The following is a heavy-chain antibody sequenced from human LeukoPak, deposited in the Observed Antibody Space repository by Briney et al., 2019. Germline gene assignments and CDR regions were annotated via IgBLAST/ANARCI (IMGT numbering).Heavy chain of an antibody. Sequence: PGGSLRLSCAASGFTFSSGNYAMTWVRQAPGTGLEWVSVISGSAHKIRYAGSVKGRFTISRDNSENIVYLQMNNLRAEDTAVYYCAGRVTGYSSGYVYWGQGTLVTVSS. CDR2: ISGSAHKI. J-gene: IGHJ4*02. CDR1: GFTFSSGNYA. V-gene: IGHV3-23*01. D-gene: IGHD5-18*01. CDR3: AGRVTGYSSGYVY.